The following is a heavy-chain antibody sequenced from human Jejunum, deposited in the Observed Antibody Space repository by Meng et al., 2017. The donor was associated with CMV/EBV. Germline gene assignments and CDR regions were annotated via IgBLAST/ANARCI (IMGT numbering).Heavy chain of an antibody. CDR3: ARDRGSGSRLYWHFDL. D-gene: IGHD1-26*01. J-gene: IGHJ2*01. Sequence: SFSAYALHWVRQAPGKGLEWVSVLQYDGSNENYADSVKGRFTISRDNPKNTLYLQMNSLRPEDTAIYYCARDRGSGSRLYWHFDLWGRGTLVTVSS. CDR1: SFSAYA. CDR2: LQYDGSNE. V-gene: IGHV3-30*04.